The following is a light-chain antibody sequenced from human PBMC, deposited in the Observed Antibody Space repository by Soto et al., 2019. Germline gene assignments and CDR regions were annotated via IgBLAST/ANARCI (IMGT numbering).Light chain of an antibody. CDR2: AAS. Sequence: DIQLTQSPSFLSASVGDRVTITCRASQGISSYLAWYQQKSGKAPNLLIYAASTLRSGVPSRFSGSGSGTEFTLTINSLQPEDFATYYCQLLNSWAVTFGGGTKVDIK. V-gene: IGKV1-9*01. CDR1: QGISSY. J-gene: IGKJ4*01. CDR3: QLLNSWAVT.